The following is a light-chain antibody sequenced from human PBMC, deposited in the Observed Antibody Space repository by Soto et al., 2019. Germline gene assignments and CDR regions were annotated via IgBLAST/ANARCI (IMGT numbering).Light chain of an antibody. Sequence: QSVLTQPASVSGSPGQSITISCTGTSSDVGSYKLDSWYQQHPGKAPKLMISEVTKRPSGVSTRFSGSKSGNTASLTISGLQPEDESDYYCCSYAGSNTWVFGGGTKLTVL. J-gene: IGLJ3*02. V-gene: IGLV2-23*02. CDR2: EVT. CDR3: CSYAGSNTWV. CDR1: SSDVGSYKL.